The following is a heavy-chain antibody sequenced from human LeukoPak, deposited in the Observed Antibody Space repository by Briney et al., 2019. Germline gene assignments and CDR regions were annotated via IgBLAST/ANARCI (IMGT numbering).Heavy chain of an antibody. J-gene: IGHJ6*02. V-gene: IGHV3-64D*09. Sequence: PGRSLRLSCAASGFTFSSYAMHWVRQAPGKGLEYVSAISSNGGSTYYADSVKGRFTISRDNSKNTLYLQMSSLRAEDTAVYYCVFGYSYAIYYYYGMDVWGQGTTVTVSS. CDR3: VFGYSYAIYYYYGMDV. D-gene: IGHD5-18*01. CDR2: ISSNGGST. CDR1: GFTFSSYA.